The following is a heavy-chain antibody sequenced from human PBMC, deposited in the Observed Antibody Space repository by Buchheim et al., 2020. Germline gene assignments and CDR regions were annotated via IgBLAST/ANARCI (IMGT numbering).Heavy chain of an antibody. D-gene: IGHD3-10*01. CDR3: ARELDVLLWFGEFLFDY. J-gene: IGHJ4*02. V-gene: IGHV3-30-3*01. CDR1: GFTFSSYA. Sequence: QVQLVESGGGVVQPGRSLRLSCAASGFTFSSYAMHWVRQAPGKGLEWVAVISYDGSNKYYADSVKGRFTISRDNSKNTLYLQMNSLRAEDTAVYYCARELDVLLWFGEFLFDYWGQGTL. CDR2: ISYDGSNK.